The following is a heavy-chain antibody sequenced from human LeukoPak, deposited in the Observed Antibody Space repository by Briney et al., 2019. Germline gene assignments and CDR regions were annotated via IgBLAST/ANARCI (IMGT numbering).Heavy chain of an antibody. V-gene: IGHV4-59*01. CDR1: GGSISSYY. J-gene: IGHJ4*02. CDR3: ARGELPDYSLDY. CDR2: IYYSGST. D-gene: IGHD4-11*01. Sequence: SETLSLTCTVSGGSISSYYWSWLRQPPGKGLEGMGYIYYSGSTHYNPSLKSRVPISVDTSKNQFSLKLSSVTAADTAVYCCARGELPDYSLDYWGQGTLVTVSS.